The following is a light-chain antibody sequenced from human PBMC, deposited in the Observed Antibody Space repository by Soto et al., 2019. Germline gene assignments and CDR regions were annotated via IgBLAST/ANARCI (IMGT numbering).Light chain of an antibody. CDR3: HHYDDCPLT. V-gene: IGKV3D-15*01. Sequence: EIVMTQSPATLSVSPGERATLSCRASRSVSNNLAWYQQKPGQAPRLLIYFASTRATGIPARFSGTGSRTQFTLTITSLPSEDFAIYYCHHYDDCPLTFGGAPNVDTK. CDR1: RSVSNN. CDR2: FAS. J-gene: IGKJ4*01.